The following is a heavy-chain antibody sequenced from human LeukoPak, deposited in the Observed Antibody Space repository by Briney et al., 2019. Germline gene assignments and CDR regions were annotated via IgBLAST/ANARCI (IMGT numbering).Heavy chain of an antibody. CDR1: AFTFSPDW. D-gene: IGHD3-10*01. V-gene: IGHV3-74*01. CDR2: INVDGSTT. Sequence: PGGFLRLSCAASAFTFSPDWMHWVRQAPGKGLVWVSRINVDGSTTNYADSVKGRFTISRDNAKNTLYLQMSSLRAEDTAVYYCVRTLGVTEYWGQGTLVTVSS. CDR3: VRTLGVTEY. J-gene: IGHJ4*02.